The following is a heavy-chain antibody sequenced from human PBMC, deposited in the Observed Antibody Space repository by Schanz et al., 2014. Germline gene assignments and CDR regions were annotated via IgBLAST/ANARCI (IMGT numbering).Heavy chain of an antibody. CDR3: ARELLESPLFDY. D-gene: IGHD1-1*01. CDR2: IKPDGSEK. V-gene: IGHV3-7*01. J-gene: IGHJ4*02. CDR1: GFTFSAYW. Sequence: EVQLVESGGGLVQPGGSLRLSCAASGFTFSAYWMTWVRQAPGKGLDWVGIIKPDGSEKFYVDSVKGRFTISRDNAKNTLNLQMNRLRTDDTAVYYCARELLESPLFDYWGQGTLVTVSS.